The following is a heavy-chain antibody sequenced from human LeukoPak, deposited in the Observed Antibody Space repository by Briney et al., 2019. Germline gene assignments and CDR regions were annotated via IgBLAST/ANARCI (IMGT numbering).Heavy chain of an antibody. Sequence: GGSLRLSCAASGFIVSSYWMHWVRQAPGKGLVWVSRINSDGSSTSYADSVKGRFTISRDNAKNTLYLQMNSLRAEDTAVYYCARERDYYDSSGYYVGGAFDIWGRGTIVAVSS. D-gene: IGHD3-22*01. CDR1: GFIVSSYW. V-gene: IGHV3-74*01. CDR3: ARERDYYDSSGYYVGGAFDI. CDR2: INSDGSST. J-gene: IGHJ3*02.